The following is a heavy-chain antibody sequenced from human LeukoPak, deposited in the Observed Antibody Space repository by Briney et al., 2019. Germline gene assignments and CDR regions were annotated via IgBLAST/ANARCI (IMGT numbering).Heavy chain of an antibody. Sequence: GGSVRLSCAASGFTFSYYNMNWVRQAPGKGLEWVSSISSSSSYIYYANSVKGRFTISRDNAKNSLYLEMNSLRAEDTAVYYCASRRSGSNQFDYWGQGTLVTVSS. D-gene: IGHD1-26*01. CDR1: GFTFSYYN. CDR3: ASRRSGSNQFDY. V-gene: IGHV3-21*01. CDR2: ISSSSSYI. J-gene: IGHJ4*02.